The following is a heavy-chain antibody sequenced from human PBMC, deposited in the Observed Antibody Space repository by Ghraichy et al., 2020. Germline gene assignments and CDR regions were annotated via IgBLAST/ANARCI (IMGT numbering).Heavy chain of an antibody. D-gene: IGHD3-3*01. CDR3: ARDSNSYYDFWSGYYSYYFDY. CDR2: ISYDGSNK. CDR1: GFTFSSYA. Sequence: GGSLRLSCAASGFTFSSYAMHWVRQAPGKGLEWVAVISYDGSNKYYADSVKGRFTISRDNSKNTLYLQMNSLRAEDTAVYYCARDSNSYYDFWSGYYSYYFDYWGQGTLVTVSS. V-gene: IGHV3-30-3*01. J-gene: IGHJ4*02.